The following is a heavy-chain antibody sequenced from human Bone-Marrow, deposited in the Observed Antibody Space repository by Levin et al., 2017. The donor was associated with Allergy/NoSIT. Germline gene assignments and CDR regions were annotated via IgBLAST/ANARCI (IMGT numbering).Heavy chain of an antibody. CDR2: IYSTGTT. CDR3: SSAPGFTDY. V-gene: IGHV3-66*01. Sequence: GESLKISCAASGFTVSSHYMAWVRQAPGKGLEWVSVIYSTGTTYYADSVKGRFTISRDNSKNALYLQMNSLRAEDTAVYYCSSAPGFTDYWGQGTLVTVSS. CDR1: GFTVSSHY. J-gene: IGHJ4*02.